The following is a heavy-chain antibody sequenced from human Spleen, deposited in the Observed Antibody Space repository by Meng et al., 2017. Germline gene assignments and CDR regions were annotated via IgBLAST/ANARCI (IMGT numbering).Heavy chain of an antibody. Sequence: GESLKISCAASGFTFDDYTMHWVRQAPGKGLEWVSLISWDGGSTHYADSVKGRFTISRDNSKNSLYLQMNSLRTEDTALYYCAKEGSGSYPNYYFDYWGQGTLVTVSS. V-gene: IGHV3-43*01. D-gene: IGHD1-26*01. CDR2: ISWDGGST. CDR1: GFTFDDYT. J-gene: IGHJ4*02. CDR3: AKEGSGSYPNYYFDY.